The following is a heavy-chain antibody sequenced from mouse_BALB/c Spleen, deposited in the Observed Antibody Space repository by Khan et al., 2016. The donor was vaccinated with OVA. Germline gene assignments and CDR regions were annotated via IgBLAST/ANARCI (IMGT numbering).Heavy chain of an antibody. CDR2: INPSSGST. CDR1: GYMFISYW. J-gene: IGHJ3*01. D-gene: IGHD1-1*01. V-gene: IGHV1-7*01. CDR3: ARAGYGSIAY. Sequence: QVQLQQSGAELAKPGASVKMSCKASGYMFISYWMNWVKQRPGQGLEWIGYINPSSGSTENNQKFKDKATLTADKSSSTVYMQLNSLTSEHPAVCYGARAGYGSIAYWGQGTLVTVSA.